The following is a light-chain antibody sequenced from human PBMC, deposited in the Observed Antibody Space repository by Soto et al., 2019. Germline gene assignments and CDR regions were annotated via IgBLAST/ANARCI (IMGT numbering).Light chain of an antibody. CDR3: QQYGSSPA. Sequence: EAVLTQSPGTLSLSPGERATLSCRASRSVSSNYLAWYQHKPGQPPRLLIYGASYRATGNPDRFSGSGSGTDFTLTISRLESEDFAVYYCQQYGSSPAFGQGTKVEI. CDR2: GAS. J-gene: IGKJ1*01. CDR1: RSVSSNY. V-gene: IGKV3-20*01.